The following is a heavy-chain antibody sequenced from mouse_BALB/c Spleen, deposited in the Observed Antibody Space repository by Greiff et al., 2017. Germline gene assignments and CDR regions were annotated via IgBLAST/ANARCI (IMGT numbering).Heavy chain of an antibody. CDR1: GYSITSDYA. CDR3: ARYGNGYAMDY. V-gene: IGHV3-2*02. CDR2: ISYSGST. Sequence: ESGPGLVKPSPSLSLTCTVTGYSITSDYAWNWIRQFPGNKLEWMGYISYSGSTSYNPSLKSRISITRDTSKNQFFLQLNSVTTEDTATYYCARYGNGYAMDYWGQGTSVTVSS. J-gene: IGHJ4*01. D-gene: IGHD2-1*01.